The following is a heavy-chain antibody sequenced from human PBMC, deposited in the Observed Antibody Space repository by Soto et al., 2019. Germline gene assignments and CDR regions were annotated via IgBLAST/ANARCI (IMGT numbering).Heavy chain of an antibody. CDR2: MNPISGNT. CDR3: ARAEGGHGMDV. Sequence: ASVKVSCKASGYTFTSYDINWVRQATGQVLEWMGWMNPISGNTGYAQKFQGRVTMTRNTCISTAYMELSNLRSEDTAVYYWARAEGGHGMDVWGQGTTVTVSS. V-gene: IGHV1-8*01. CDR1: GYTFTSYD. J-gene: IGHJ6*02.